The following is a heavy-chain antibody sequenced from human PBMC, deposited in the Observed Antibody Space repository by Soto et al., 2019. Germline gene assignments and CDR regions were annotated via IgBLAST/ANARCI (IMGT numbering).Heavy chain of an antibody. CDR1: GGSISSYY. D-gene: IGHD3-16*01. CDR3: ARAWGGWDDY. CDR2: IYYSGST. Sequence: SETLSLTCTVSGGSISSYYWSWIRQPPGKGLEWIGYIYYSGSTNYNPSLKSRVTISVDTSKNQFSLKLSSVSAADTAVYYCARAWGGWDDYWGQGTLVTVSS. V-gene: IGHV4-59*01. J-gene: IGHJ4*02.